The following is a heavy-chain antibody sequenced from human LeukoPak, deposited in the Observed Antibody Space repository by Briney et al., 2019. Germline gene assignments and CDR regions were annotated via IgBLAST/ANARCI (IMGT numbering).Heavy chain of an antibody. Sequence: GGSLRLSCAASGFTFSSYGMSWVRQAPGKGLEWASAISGSGTSTYYADSVKGRFTVSRDNSENTLYLQMNSLRAEDTAVYYCAKDGRRYRAYYYYYMDVWGKGTTVTISS. V-gene: IGHV3-23*01. D-gene: IGHD3-16*02. CDR2: ISGSGTST. J-gene: IGHJ6*03. CDR3: AKDGRRYRAYYYYYMDV. CDR1: GFTFSSYG.